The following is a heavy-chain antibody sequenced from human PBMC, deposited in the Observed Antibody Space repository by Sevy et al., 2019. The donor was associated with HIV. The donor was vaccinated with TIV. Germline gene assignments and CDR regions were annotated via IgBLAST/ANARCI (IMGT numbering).Heavy chain of an antibody. CDR2: FCFGGSTI. CDR3: AREGCTVLHDY. Sequence: GGSLRRSCAASGYTFSIYTMSWVRQAPGKGLEWVSTFCFGGSTIHYADSVKGRFTISRDNSKNTLYLQMNCLRADDAAVCYGAREGCTVLHDYWGQGTLVTVSS. J-gene: IGHJ4*02. D-gene: IGHD2-8*02. V-gene: IGHV3-23*01. CDR1: GYTFSIYT.